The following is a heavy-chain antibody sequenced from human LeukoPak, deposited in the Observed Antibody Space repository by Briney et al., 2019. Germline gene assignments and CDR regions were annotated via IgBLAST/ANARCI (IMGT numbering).Heavy chain of an antibody. V-gene: IGHV4-31*03. Sequence: SEPLSLPCTVSGGSISRGDYYWSWIRQHPGKGLEWIGYIYYSGSTYYNPSLKSRVTISEDTSKNQFSLKVTSVTAADTAVYYCARDSGAGGYNWFDPWGQGTLVTVSS. D-gene: IGHD3-10*01. CDR3: ARDSGAGGYNWFDP. CDR1: GGSISRGDYY. CDR2: IYYSGST. J-gene: IGHJ5*02.